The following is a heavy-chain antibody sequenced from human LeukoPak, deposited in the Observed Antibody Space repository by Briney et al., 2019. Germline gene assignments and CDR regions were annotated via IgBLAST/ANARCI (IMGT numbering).Heavy chain of an antibody. CDR2: IYPGDSDT. CDR3: ARHPRSLYCSGGSCYSDY. CDR1: GYSFTSYW. J-gene: IGHJ4*02. D-gene: IGHD2-15*01. V-gene: IGHV5-51*01. Sequence: GGSLKISCKGSGYSFTSYWIGWVRQMPGKGLEWMGIIYPGDSDTRYSPSFQGQVTISADKSISTAYLQWSSLKASDTAMYYCARHPRSLYCSGGSCYSDYWGQGTLVTVSS.